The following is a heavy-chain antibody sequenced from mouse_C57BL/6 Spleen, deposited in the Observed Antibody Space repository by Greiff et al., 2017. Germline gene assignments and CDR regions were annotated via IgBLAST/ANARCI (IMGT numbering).Heavy chain of an antibody. V-gene: IGHV1-64*01. CDR1: GYTFTSYW. J-gene: IGHJ1*03. D-gene: IGHD1-1*01. CDR2: IHPNSGST. CDR3: AREGSSYGYFDV. Sequence: VQLQQPGAELVKPGASVKLSYKASGYTFTSYWMHWVKQRPGQGLEWIGMIHPNSGSTNYNEKFTSKATLTVDKSSSTAYMQLSSLTSEDSAVYYCAREGSSYGYFDVWGTGTTVTVSS.